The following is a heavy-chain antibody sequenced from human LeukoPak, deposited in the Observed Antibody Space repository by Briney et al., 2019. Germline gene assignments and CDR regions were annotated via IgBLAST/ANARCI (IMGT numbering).Heavy chain of an antibody. CDR3: GRWGVTAGLDR. CDR1: GFTFSDYY. CDR2: LSNSGSII. V-gene: IGHV3-11*04. J-gene: IGHJ5*02. Sequence: PGGSLRLACAASGFTFSDYYMSWIRQAPGKGLEWISYLSNSGSIIYYADSVKGRFTVSRDNAKNSLYLQMNSLRAEDSGVYYCGRWGVTAGLDRWGQGTLVTVSS. D-gene: IGHD3-10*01.